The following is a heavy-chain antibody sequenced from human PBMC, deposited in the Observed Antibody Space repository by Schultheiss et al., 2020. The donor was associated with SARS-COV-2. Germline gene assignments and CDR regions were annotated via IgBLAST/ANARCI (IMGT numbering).Heavy chain of an antibody. CDR3: ARHASVVLVATFDY. V-gene: IGHV4-59*08. CDR1: GGSISGFY. J-gene: IGHJ4*02. Sequence: SETLSLTCTVSGGSISGFYWTWIRQPPGKGLLWIGYISPSGSTNYNPSLKSRLTISVDTSKHQFSLKLSSVTAADTAVYYCARHASVVLVATFDYWGQGTLVTVSS. CDR2: ISPSGST. D-gene: IGHD5-12*01.